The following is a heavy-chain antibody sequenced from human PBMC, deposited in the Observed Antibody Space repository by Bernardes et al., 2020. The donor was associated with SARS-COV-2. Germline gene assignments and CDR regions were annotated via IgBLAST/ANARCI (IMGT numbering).Heavy chain of an antibody. CDR2: IYTSGTT. J-gene: IGHJ6*02. Sequence: SETLSLTCTVFGGCINSVIYYWSWLLQPVGKGLEWIGRIYTSGTTTYNPSLKSRVTISIHTSKNQFSLKLSSVTAADTAIYYCARTYYDILTGYYSYHGMDVWGQGTTVTVSS. CDR1: GGCINSVIYY. CDR3: ARTYYDILTGYYSYHGMDV. V-gene: IGHV4-61*02. D-gene: IGHD3-9*01.